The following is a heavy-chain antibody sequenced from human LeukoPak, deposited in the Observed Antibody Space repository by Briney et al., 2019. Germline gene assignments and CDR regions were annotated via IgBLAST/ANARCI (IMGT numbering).Heavy chain of an antibody. CDR3: ARDSDLYYYGSGKS. D-gene: IGHD3-10*01. V-gene: IGHV3-48*01. CDR2: ISSSSSTI. CDR1: GFTFSSYS. Sequence: PGGSLRLSCAASGFTFSSYSMNLVRQAPGKGLEWVSYISSSSSTIYYADSVKGRFTISRDNAKNSLYLQMNSLRAEDTAVYYCARDSDLYYYGSGKSWGQGTLVTVSS. J-gene: IGHJ4*02.